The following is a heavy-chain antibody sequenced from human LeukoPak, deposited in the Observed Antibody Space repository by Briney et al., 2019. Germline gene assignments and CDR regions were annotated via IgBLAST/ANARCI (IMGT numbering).Heavy chain of an antibody. CDR2: TFHSGST. CDR3: ARADQLLLWGLYYYMDV. D-gene: IGHD2-2*01. J-gene: IGHJ6*03. Sequence: SETLSLTCTVSGYSISSGYYWGWIRQPPGQGLQWIGSTFHSGSTYYNPSLKSRVTISLDTSKNQFSLSLIFVTAADTAVYYCARADQLLLWGLYYYMDVWGKGTTVTVSS. V-gene: IGHV4-38-2*02. CDR1: GYSISSGYY.